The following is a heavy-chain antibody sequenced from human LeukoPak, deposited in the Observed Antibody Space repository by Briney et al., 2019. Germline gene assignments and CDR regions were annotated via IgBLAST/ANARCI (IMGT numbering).Heavy chain of an antibody. CDR1: GGTFSSYA. CDR2: IIPIFGTA. Sequence: ASVKVSCKASGGTFSSYAISWVRQAPGQGLEWMGGIIPIFGTANYAQKFQGRVTITTDVSTSTAYMELSSLRSEDTAVYYCARAAPKPYSSGWYAFDYWGQGTLVTVSS. D-gene: IGHD6-19*01. V-gene: IGHV1-69*05. J-gene: IGHJ4*02. CDR3: ARAAPKPYSSGWYAFDY.